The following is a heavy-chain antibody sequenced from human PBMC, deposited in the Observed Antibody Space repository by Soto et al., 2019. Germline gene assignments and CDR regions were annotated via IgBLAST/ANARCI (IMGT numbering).Heavy chain of an antibody. CDR2: IYYSGST. CDR1: GGSISSGSSY. Sequence: SETLSLTCTVSGGSISSGSSYWGWIRQPPGKGLEWIGSIYYSGSTYYNPSLKSRVTISVDTSKNQFSLKLSSVTAADTAVCYCARGGITMVRGRHWFDPWGQGTLVTVSS. V-gene: IGHV4-39*07. J-gene: IGHJ5*02. CDR3: ARGGITMVRGRHWFDP. D-gene: IGHD3-10*01.